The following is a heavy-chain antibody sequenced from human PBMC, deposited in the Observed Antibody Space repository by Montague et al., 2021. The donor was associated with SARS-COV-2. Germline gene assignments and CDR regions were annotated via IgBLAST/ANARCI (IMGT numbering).Heavy chain of an antibody. D-gene: IGHD3-22*01. Sequence: LSLTCAVYGGSFSGYYWGWIRQPPGKGLEWIGEINHSGSTNYNPXXKSRVTISVDTSKNQFSLKLSSVTAADTAVYYCARGPRITMIVVVITDIWFDPWGQGTLVTVSS. CDR2: INHSGST. V-gene: IGHV4-34*01. J-gene: IGHJ5*02. CDR3: ARGPRITMIVVVITDIWFDP. CDR1: GGSFSGYY.